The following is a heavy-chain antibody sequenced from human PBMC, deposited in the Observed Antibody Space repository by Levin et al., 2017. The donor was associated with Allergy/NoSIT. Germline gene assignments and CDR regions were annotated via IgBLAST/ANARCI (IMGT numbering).Heavy chain of an antibody. CDR2: IWYDGSNK. D-gene: IGHD3-22*01. CDR1: GFTFSSYG. CDR3: ARELGYYYDSSGYYQTAEYFQH. J-gene: IGHJ1*01. Sequence: GESLKISCAASGFTFSSYGMHWVRQAPGKGLEWVAVIWYDGSNKYYADSVKGRFTISRDNSKNTLYLQMNSLRAEDTAVYYCARELGYYYDSSGYYQTAEYFQHWGQGTLVTVSS. V-gene: IGHV3-33*01.